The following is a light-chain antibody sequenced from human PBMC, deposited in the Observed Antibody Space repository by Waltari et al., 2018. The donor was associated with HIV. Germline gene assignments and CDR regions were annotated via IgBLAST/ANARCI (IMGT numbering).Light chain of an antibody. CDR1: QNIKQW. CDR3: QQYNSYPWT. J-gene: IGKJ1*01. Sequence: DTQMTQSPSTLSAAVGDTLPITCRASQNIKQWLAWYRQKVGQAPKLLVYQASILQTGVPSRISGTGSGTEFSLTITSLQPDDVATYYCQQYNSYPWTFGQGTKVDIK. CDR2: QAS. V-gene: IGKV1-5*03.